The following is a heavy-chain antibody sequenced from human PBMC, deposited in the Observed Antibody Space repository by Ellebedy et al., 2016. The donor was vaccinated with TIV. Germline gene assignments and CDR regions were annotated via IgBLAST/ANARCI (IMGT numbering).Heavy chain of an antibody. D-gene: IGHD4-17*01. CDR2: ISADGRET. Sequence: PGGSLRLSCAASGFTFSNYDMSWVRQAPGKGLEWVSLISADGRETYYTNSVKCRFTISRYNSKNTLYLQMNSLRVEDTAVYYCAKDLYGDCDGDYWGQGTLVTVSS. V-gene: IGHV3-23*01. J-gene: IGHJ4*02. CDR3: AKDLYGDCDGDY. CDR1: GFTFSNYD.